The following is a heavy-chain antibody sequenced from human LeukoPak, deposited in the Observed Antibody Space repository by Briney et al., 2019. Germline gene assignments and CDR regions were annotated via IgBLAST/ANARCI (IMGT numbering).Heavy chain of an antibody. Sequence: GGSLRLSCAASGFSFSTSWMHWVRQAPGKRLEWVALIYSDSSSTTYADSVQGRFTITRDNANNTVYLQMSSLRVEDTAVHFCTRDAGYASDFWGPGILVPVSS. CDR3: TRDAGYASDF. CDR2: IYSDSSST. CDR1: GFSFSTSW. J-gene: IGHJ4*02. D-gene: IGHD2-15*01. V-gene: IGHV3-74*01.